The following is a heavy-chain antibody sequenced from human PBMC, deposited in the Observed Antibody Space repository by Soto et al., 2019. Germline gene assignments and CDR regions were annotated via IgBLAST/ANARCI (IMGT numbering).Heavy chain of an antibody. V-gene: IGHV3-23*01. Sequence: GGSLRLSCAAFGFTFSSYAMSWVRQAPGKGLEWVSAISGSGGSTYYADSVKGRFTISRDNSKNTLYLQMNSLRAEDTAVYYCAKSVGPYYYYGMDVWGQGTTVTVSS. CDR1: GFTFSSYA. CDR3: AKSVGPYYYYGMDV. J-gene: IGHJ6*02. CDR2: ISGSGGST.